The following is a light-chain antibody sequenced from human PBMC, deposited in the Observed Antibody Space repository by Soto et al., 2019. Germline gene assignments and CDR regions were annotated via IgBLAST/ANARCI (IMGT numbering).Light chain of an antibody. CDR1: QSVSSSS. CDR2: GAS. V-gene: IGKV3-20*01. J-gene: IGKJ5*01. Sequence: IVLTQSPGTVSLSPGERAALSCRASQSVSSSSLAWYQQKPGQAPRLISYGASSRATGIPDRFSGSASGTDFTLTISRLEAEDFAVYHCQQYGSSPLITFGQGTRLEIK. CDR3: QQYGSSPLIT.